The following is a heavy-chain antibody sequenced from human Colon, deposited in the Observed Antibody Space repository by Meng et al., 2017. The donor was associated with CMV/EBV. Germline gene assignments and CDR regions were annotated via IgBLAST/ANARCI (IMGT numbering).Heavy chain of an antibody. CDR2: ISGSTGYT. D-gene: IGHD1-1*01. V-gene: IGHV1-18*01. CDR3: ARGRPNWSGVLDY. CDR1: GYTFTSYG. J-gene: IGHJ4*02. Sequence: QLGQSGAELKEPGASVLVSCRSSGYTFTSYGINWVRQAPGQGLEWMGWISGSTGYTNRAQKFQGRVTMTTDTSTSTAYLALTSLTSNDTAVYYCARGRPNWSGVLDYWGQGTLVTVSS.